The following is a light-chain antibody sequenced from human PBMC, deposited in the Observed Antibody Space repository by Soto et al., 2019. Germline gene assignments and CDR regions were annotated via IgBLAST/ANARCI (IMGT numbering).Light chain of an antibody. Sequence: IVMAQSPATLSVSPGDSDTLSCRASQSVSINLAWYQQKPGQVPRLLIYAASTRATGIPARFSGSGSETEFTLTISSLQSEDFAVYYCNQYHNWPWTVGQGTKVDIK. CDR3: NQYHNWPWT. V-gene: IGKV3-15*01. J-gene: IGKJ1*01. CDR2: AAS. CDR1: QSVSIN.